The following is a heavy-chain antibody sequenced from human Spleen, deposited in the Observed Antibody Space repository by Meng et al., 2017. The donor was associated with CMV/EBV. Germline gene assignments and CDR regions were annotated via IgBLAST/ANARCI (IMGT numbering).Heavy chain of an antibody. CDR3: ARVWAAVAGTPPPRRMDV. CDR1: LGAYT. D-gene: IGHD6-13*01. V-gene: IGHV3-21*01. J-gene: IGHJ6*02. Sequence: LGAYTMHWVRQAPGKGLEWVSSISTSSSYINYVDSVQGRFIISRDNAKNSLYLQMNSLRVEDTAVYYCARVWAAVAGTPPPRRMDVWGQGTTVTVSS. CDR2: ISTSSSYI.